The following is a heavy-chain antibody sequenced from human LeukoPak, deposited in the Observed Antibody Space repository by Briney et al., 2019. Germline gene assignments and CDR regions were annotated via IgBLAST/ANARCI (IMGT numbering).Heavy chain of an antibody. CDR1: GGSISSSSYY. D-gene: IGHD5-18*01. CDR2: IYYSGST. V-gene: IGHV4-39*01. CDR3: ATLTGDTAMVRSAFDI. Sequence: PSETLSLTCTVSGGSISSSSYYWGWIRQPPRRGLECIGSIYYSGSTYYNPSLKSRVTISVDTSKNQFSLKLSSVTAADTAVYYCATLTGDTAMVRSAFDIWAQGTMVTVSS. J-gene: IGHJ3*02.